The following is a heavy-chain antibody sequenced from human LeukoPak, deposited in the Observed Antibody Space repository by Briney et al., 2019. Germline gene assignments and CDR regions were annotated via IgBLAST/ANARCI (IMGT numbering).Heavy chain of an antibody. V-gene: IGHV1-69*05. D-gene: IGHD3-22*01. Sequence: ASVKVSCKASGGTFSSYAISWVRQAPGQGLEWMGGIIPIFGTANYAQKFQGRVTITTDESTSTAYMELSSLRSEDTAVYYCARDYYDSSGYYSYCYYMDVWGKGTTVTVSS. J-gene: IGHJ6*03. CDR2: IIPIFGTA. CDR1: GGTFSSYA. CDR3: ARDYYDSSGYYSYCYYMDV.